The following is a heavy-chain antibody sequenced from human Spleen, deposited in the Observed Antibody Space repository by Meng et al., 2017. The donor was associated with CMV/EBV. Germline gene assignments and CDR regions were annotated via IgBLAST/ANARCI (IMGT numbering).Heavy chain of an antibody. Sequence: TLSLTCAVYGGSFSAYYWNWIRQPPGKGLEWIGEIAHSGSTNYNPSLKSRVSISVDTSKNQFSLKLSSVTAADTAVYYCATIDLGDYWGQGTLVTVSS. V-gene: IGHV4-34*01. J-gene: IGHJ4*02. D-gene: IGHD7-27*01. CDR3: ATIDLGDY. CDR1: GGSFSAYY. CDR2: IAHSGST.